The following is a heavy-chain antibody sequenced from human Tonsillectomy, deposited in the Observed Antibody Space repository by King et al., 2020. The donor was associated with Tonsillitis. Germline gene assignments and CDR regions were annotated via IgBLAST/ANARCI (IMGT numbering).Heavy chain of an antibody. V-gene: IGHV4-34*01. CDR2: INHSGRT. CDR1: GGSFSGYY. CDR3: ARIRMEQWLGTYYYCGMYV. J-gene: IGHJ6*02. D-gene: IGHD6-19*01. Sequence: VQLQQWGAGLLKPSETLSLTCAVYGGSFSGYYWSWIRQPPGKGLEWIGEINHSGRTNYNPSLKSRVTITVDTSKKQFSLKLSSVTAADTAVYYCARIRMEQWLGTYYYCGMYVWGQGTTVTVSS.